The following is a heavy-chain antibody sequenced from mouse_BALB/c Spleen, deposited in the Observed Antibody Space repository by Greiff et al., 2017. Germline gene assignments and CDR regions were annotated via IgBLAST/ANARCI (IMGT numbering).Heavy chain of an antibody. V-gene: IGHV5-6-5*01. J-gene: IGHJ2*01. CDR1: GFTFSSYA. Sequence: EVKLVESGGGLVKPGGSLKLSCAASGFTFSSYAMSWVRQTPEKRLEWVASISSGGSTYYPDSVKGRFTISRDNARNILYLQMSSLRSEDTAMYYCARVAYRDYFDYWGQGTTLTVSS. CDR3: ARVAYRDYFDY. CDR2: ISSGGST. D-gene: IGHD2-14*01.